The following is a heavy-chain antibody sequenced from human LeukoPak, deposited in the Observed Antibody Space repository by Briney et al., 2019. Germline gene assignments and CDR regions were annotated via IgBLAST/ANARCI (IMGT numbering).Heavy chain of an antibody. D-gene: IGHD6-13*01. Sequence: SETLSLTCTVSGGSMSGCYWTWIRQPPGKGLEWIGCIYSSGSTSYKPSLKSRITISLDTSKNQFSLNLSSVTAADTAVYYCVRGKAAAGAIWFDPWGQGTLVTVSS. J-gene: IGHJ5*02. CDR1: GGSMSGCY. V-gene: IGHV4-59*01. CDR3: VRGKAAAGAIWFDP. CDR2: IYSSGST.